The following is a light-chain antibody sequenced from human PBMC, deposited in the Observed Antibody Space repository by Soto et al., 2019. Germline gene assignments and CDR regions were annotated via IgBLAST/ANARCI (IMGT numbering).Light chain of an antibody. J-gene: IGKJ1*01. Sequence: DIQMTQSPSILSAIVGDRVTITCRASQSISSWLAWYQQKPGKAPKLLIYDASNLESGVPSRFSGSGSGTEFTLTISGLQPDDFATYYCQQYKDSVWTFGQGTKVDIK. CDR3: QQYKDSVWT. CDR2: DAS. CDR1: QSISSW. V-gene: IGKV1-5*01.